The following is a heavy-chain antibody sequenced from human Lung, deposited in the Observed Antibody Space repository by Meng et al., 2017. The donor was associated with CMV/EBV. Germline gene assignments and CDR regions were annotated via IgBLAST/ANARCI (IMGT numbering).Heavy chain of an antibody. D-gene: IGHD3-10*01. J-gene: IGHJ4*02. CDR1: RFSSYT. Sequence: GVLRLSCAASRFSSYTLNWVRQAPGKGLEWVSSISSSSSYVYYADSVKGRFTISRDNAKNSLYLQMNSLRAEDTAVYYCAREGYDYDSGSYYYYFDHWGQGSLVTFSS. CDR3: AREGYDYDSGSYYYYFDH. V-gene: IGHV3-21*01. CDR2: ISSSSSYV.